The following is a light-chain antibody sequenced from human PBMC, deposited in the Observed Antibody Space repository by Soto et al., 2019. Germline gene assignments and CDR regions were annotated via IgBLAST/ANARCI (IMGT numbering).Light chain of an antibody. CDR1: QSVLYSSNNKNY. CDR2: WAS. J-gene: IGKJ1*01. Sequence: IVLTQSTDSLAVSLGERATINCRSSQSVLYSSNNKNYLGWYQQTTGQPPKVLIYWASTRESGVPDRFSGIWSGSDFTLPLSSLQADDVAVYYCHQYYSSPWTFGQGTKVDIK. CDR3: HQYYSSPWT. V-gene: IGKV4-1*01.